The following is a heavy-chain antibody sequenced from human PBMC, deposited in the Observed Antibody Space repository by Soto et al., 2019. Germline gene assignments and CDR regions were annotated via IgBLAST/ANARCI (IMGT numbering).Heavy chain of an antibody. CDR3: ERQIATVGSTGAFDI. V-gene: IGHV3-48*03. CDR1: GFTLSNFE. CDR2: ISSGTSR. Sequence: PGGSLRLSCVVSGFTLSNFEMNWVRQAPGKGLEWLSYISSGTSRYYGDSVKGRFTISRDNAKNSLHLQMNSLRVEDTAVYYCERQIATVGSTGAFDIWGQGTMVTV. D-gene: IGHD6-13*01. J-gene: IGHJ3*02.